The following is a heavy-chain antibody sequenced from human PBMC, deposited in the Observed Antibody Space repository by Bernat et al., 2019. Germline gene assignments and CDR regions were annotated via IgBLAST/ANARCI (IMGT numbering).Heavy chain of an antibody. V-gene: IGHV3-33*01. CDR2: IWYDGSNK. J-gene: IGHJ4*02. Sequence: QVQLVESGGGVVQPGRSLRLSCAASGFTFSSYGMHWVRQAPGKGLEWVAVIWYDGSNKYYADSVKGRFTISRDNSKNTLYLQMTSLRAEDTAVYYCARGPQAGPFDYWGQGTLVTVSS. CDR1: GFTFSSYG. CDR3: ARGPQAGPFDY. D-gene: IGHD6-19*01.